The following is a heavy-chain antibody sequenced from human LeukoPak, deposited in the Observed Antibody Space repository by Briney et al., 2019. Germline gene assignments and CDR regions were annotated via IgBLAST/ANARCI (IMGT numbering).Heavy chain of an antibody. CDR1: GFTFSSYV. D-gene: IGHD3-10*01. CDR3: AKKEAMIRGVPYYYDF. CDR2: ISGSGDDT. Sequence: GGSLRLSCSASGFTFSSYVMTWVRQAPGQGLEWVSAISGSGDDTYYADSVKGRFTISRDNSKDTLYLQMNSLRAEDTALYYCAKKEAMIRGVPYYYDFWGQGTLVTVSS. V-gene: IGHV3-23*01. J-gene: IGHJ4*02.